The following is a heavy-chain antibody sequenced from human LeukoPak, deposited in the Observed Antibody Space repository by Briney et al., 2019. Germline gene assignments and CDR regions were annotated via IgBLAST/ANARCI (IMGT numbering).Heavy chain of an antibody. D-gene: IGHD6-13*01. CDR1: GGSISSSSYY. CDR3: ARSAFLVTAPGLYYFDY. V-gene: IGHV4-39*07. CDR2: IYYSGIT. Sequence: PSETLSLTCTVSGGSISSSSYYWGWIRQPPGKGLEWIGNIYYSGITYSNPSPNSRDTISVDTSKNQFSLHLSSVTAADTAVYYCARSAFLVTAPGLYYFDYWGQGTLVTVSS. J-gene: IGHJ4*02.